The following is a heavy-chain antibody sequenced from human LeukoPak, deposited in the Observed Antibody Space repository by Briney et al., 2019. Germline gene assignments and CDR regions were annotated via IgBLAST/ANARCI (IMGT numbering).Heavy chain of an antibody. CDR1: GFTFSSYA. CDR3: ASHSSGIDY. Sequence: GGSLRLSCAASGFTFSSYAMHWVRQAPGKGLEWVAVISYDGSNKYYADSVKGRFTISRDISKNTLYLQMNSLRAEDTAVYYCASHSSGIDYWGQGTLVTVSS. D-gene: IGHD6-19*01. J-gene: IGHJ4*02. CDR2: ISYDGSNK. V-gene: IGHV3-30*04.